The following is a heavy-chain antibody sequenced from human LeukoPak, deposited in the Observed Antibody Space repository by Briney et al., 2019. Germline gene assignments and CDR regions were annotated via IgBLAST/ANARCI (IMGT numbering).Heavy chain of an antibody. CDR1: GFTFSSYA. D-gene: IGHD5-18*01. Sequence: PGRSLRLSCAASGFTFSSYAMHWVRQAPGKGLEWVAVISYDGGNKHYADSVKGRFTISRDNSKNTLYLQMNSLRAEDTAVYYCARDHEGDSYGFDYWGQGTLVTVSS. J-gene: IGHJ4*02. CDR2: ISYDGGNK. CDR3: ARDHEGDSYGFDY. V-gene: IGHV3-30-3*01.